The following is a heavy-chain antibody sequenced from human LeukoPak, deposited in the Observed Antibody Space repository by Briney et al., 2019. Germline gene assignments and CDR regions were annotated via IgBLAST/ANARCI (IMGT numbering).Heavy chain of an antibody. V-gene: IGHV4-59*08. CDR3: ARLKDYYGSGSYLPYYYMDV. D-gene: IGHD3-10*01. CDR2: IYYSGST. CDR1: GGSISSYY. J-gene: IGHJ6*03. Sequence: PSETLSLTCTVSGGSISSYYWSWIRQPPGKGLEWIAYIYYSGSTNYNPSLKSRVTISIDTSKNQFSLKLSSVTAAHTAVYYCARLKDYYGSGSYLPYYYMDVWGKGTTVTVSS.